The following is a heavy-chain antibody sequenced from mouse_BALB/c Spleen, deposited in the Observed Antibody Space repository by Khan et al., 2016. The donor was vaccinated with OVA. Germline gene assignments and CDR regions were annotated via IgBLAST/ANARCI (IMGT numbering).Heavy chain of an antibody. CDR2: INNGGAYT. J-gene: IGHJ3*01. CDR3: ARLAYYYNSEGFAY. CDR1: GFTFSTYG. Sequence: EVELVESGGDFVRPGGSLKLSCAASGFTFSTYGMSWVRQTPDKRLEWVATINNGGAYTYYPDSVKGRFPISRDNAKNTLYLQLSSLKSEDTAIYYCARLAYYYNSEGFAYWGQGTLVTVSA. V-gene: IGHV5-6*01. D-gene: IGHD1-1*01.